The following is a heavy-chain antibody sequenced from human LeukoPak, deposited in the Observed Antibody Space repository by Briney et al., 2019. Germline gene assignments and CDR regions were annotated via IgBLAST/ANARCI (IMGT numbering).Heavy chain of an antibody. J-gene: IGHJ6*02. Sequence: SETLSLTCTVSGGSISSGGYYWSWIRQHPGKGLEWIGYIYYSGSTSYNPSLKSRVTISVDTSKNQFSLKLSSVTAADTAVYYCARDLRLRSYYDSSGYYYASSDYYYYYGMDVWGQGTTVTVSS. V-gene: IGHV4-31*03. CDR1: GGSISSGGYY. CDR2: IYYSGST. CDR3: ARDLRLRSYYDSSGYYYASSDYYYYYGMDV. D-gene: IGHD3-22*01.